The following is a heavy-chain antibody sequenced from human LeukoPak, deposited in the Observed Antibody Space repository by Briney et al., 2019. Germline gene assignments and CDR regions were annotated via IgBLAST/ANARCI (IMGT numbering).Heavy chain of an antibody. Sequence: GGSLRVSCAASGFTVSSNYMSWVRQAPGNGLEWVSVIYSGGSTYYADSVKGRFTISRHNSKNTLYLQMNSLRAEDTAVYYCARARIAAAGCFDYWGQGTLVTVSS. CDR3: ARARIAAAGCFDY. D-gene: IGHD6-13*01. V-gene: IGHV3-53*04. CDR2: IYSGGST. CDR1: GFTVSSNY. J-gene: IGHJ4*02.